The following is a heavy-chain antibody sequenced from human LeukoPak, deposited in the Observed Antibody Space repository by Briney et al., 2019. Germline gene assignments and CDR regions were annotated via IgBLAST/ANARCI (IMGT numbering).Heavy chain of an antibody. V-gene: IGHV3-23*01. CDR3: AKAGPRRANRYYYYYGMDV. Sequence: GGSLRLSCAASGFTFSSYAMSWVRQAPGKGREWVSAISGSGGSTYYADSVKGRFTISRDNSKNTLYLQMNSLRAEDTAVYYCAKAGPRRANRYYYYYGMDVWGQGTTVTVSS. J-gene: IGHJ6*02. CDR2: ISGSGGST. CDR1: GFTFSSYA. D-gene: IGHD5-12*01.